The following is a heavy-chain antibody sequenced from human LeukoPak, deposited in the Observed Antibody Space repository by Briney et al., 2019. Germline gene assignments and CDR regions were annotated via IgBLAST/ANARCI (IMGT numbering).Heavy chain of an antibody. D-gene: IGHD3-10*02. J-gene: IGHJ6*04. V-gene: IGHV3-7*01. CDR3: AELGITMIGGV. CDR2: MNQDGSQK. Sequence: GGSLRLSCAASGFTFSTYWMTWVRQAPGKGLEWVANMNQDGSQKFYVDSVKGRFTISRDNAKNSLYLQMNSLRAEDTAVYYCAELGITMIGGVWGKGTTVTISS. CDR1: GFTFSTYW.